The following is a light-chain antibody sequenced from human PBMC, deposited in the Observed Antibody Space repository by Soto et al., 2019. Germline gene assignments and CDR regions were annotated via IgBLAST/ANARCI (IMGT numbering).Light chain of an antibody. J-gene: IGKJ5*01. CDR3: QQYYSYPPSIT. V-gene: IGKV1-8*01. CDR2: AAS. Sequence: AIRMTQSPSSFSASTGDRVTITCRASQGISSYLAWYQQKPGKAPKLLIYAASTLQSGVPSRFSGSGSGTEFTLTISCLQSEDFATYYCQQYYSYPPSITFGQGTRLEIK. CDR1: QGISSY.